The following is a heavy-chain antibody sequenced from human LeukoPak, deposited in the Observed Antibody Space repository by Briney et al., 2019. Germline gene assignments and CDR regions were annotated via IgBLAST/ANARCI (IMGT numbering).Heavy chain of an antibody. CDR1: GFAFSSYG. CDR3: AKGYGSGSYPDYYYYYMDV. D-gene: IGHD3-10*01. Sequence: PGGSLRLSCAASGFAFSSYGMPWVRQAPGKGLEWVAFIRYDGSNKYYADSVKGRFTISRDNSKNTLYLQMNSLRAEDTAVYYCAKGYGSGSYPDYYYYYMDVWGKGTTVTISS. CDR2: IRYDGSNK. V-gene: IGHV3-30*02. J-gene: IGHJ6*03.